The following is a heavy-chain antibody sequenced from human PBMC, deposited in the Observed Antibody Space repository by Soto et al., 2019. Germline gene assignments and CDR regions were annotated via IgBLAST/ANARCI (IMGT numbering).Heavy chain of an antibody. D-gene: IGHD3-16*02. CDR1: GGSISNSNYY. CDR2: IYYSGST. CDR3: ARQIYDFVWGTYRPFYYDY. Sequence: QLQLQESGPGLLTPSETLSLTCTVSGGSISNSNYYWGWIRQPPGKGLEWIGSIYYSGSTSYNPSLKSRVTISVDTSKNQFSLNLRSVTAADTAVYYCARQIYDFVWGTYRPFYYDYWGQGTLVTVSS. J-gene: IGHJ4*02. V-gene: IGHV4-39*01.